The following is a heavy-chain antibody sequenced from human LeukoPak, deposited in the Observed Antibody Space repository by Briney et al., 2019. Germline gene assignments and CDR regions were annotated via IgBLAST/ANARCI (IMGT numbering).Heavy chain of an antibody. CDR3: ARDRSSSWSFDY. CDR2: IYYSGST. V-gene: IGHV4-59*01. CDR1: GGSISSYY. Sequence: PSETLSLTCTVSGGSISSYYWGWIRQPPGKGLEWIGYIYYSGSTNYNPSLKSRVTISVDTSKNQFSLKLSSVTAADTAVYYCARDRSSSWSFDYWGQGTLVTVSS. J-gene: IGHJ4*02. D-gene: IGHD6-13*01.